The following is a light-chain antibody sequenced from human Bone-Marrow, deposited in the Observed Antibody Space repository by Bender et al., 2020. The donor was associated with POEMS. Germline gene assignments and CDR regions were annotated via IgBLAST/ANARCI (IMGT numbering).Light chain of an antibody. J-gene: IGLJ3*02. V-gene: IGLV3-21*01. CDR3: QVCETSGDRWV. Sequence: SYVLTQAPSVSVAPGKTANISCGGNNIASKTVHWYQQRPGQAPVLVVYNDRDRPSATPERFYGSNSGNTATLTINRVEAGDEADYYCQVCETSGDRWVFGGGTKLTVL. CDR1: NIASKT. CDR2: NDR.